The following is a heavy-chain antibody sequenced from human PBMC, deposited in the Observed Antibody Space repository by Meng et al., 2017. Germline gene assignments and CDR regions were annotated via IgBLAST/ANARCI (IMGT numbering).Heavy chain of an antibody. CDR2: ISSSSSYI. CDR3: ARVYGCTNGVCSPFDY. J-gene: IGHJ4*02. V-gene: IGHV3-21*01. CDR1: GFTFSSYS. D-gene: IGHD2-8*01. Sequence: VAGVESGGGLVNPGGSLRLSCAASGFTFSSYSMNWVRQAPGKGLEWVSSISSSSSYIYYADSVKGRFTISRDNAKNSLYLQMNSLRAEDTAVYYCARVYGCTNGVCSPFDYWGQGTLVTVSS.